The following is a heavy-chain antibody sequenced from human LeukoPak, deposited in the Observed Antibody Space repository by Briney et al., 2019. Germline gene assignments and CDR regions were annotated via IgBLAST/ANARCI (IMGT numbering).Heavy chain of an antibody. CDR2: IYYSGST. CDR3: ARDRPRGAASTANWFDP. CDR1: GGSISSYY. J-gene: IGHJ5*02. V-gene: IGHV4-59*01. Sequence: SSETLSLTCTVSGGSISSYYWSWIRQSPGKGLEWIGYIYYSGSTKYNPSLKSRVTISVDTSKNQFSLKLSSVTAADTAVYYCARDRPRGAASTANWFDPWGQGTLVTVSS. D-gene: IGHD6-13*01.